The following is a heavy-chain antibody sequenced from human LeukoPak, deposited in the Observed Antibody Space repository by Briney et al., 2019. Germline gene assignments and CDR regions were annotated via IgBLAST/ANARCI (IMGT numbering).Heavy chain of an antibody. J-gene: IGHJ4*02. D-gene: IGHD3-22*01. V-gene: IGHV4-59*08. CDR2: VSYSGGS. Sequence: KSSETLSLTCTVSGGSINGYSWSWIRRPPGKGLEWIGYVSYSGGSHDNPSLKSRVTISVDTSKNQFSLKLSSVTAADTAVYYCARRDYYDSSGYGYWGQGTLVTVSS. CDR3: ARRDYYDSSGYGY. CDR1: GGSINGYS.